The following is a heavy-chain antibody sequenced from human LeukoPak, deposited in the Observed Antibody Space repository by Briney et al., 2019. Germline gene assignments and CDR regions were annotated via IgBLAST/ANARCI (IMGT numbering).Heavy chain of an antibody. D-gene: IGHD3-10*01. CDR3: ARDPYGSGDYYFDY. V-gene: IGHV1-2*02. CDR1: GYTFTDYY. J-gene: IGHJ4*02. CDR2: INPNSGGT. Sequence: ASVKVSCKASGYTFTDYYMHWVRQAPGQGLEWMGWINPNSGGTNYAQNFQGRVTMTRDTSISTAYMELSRLRSDDTAVYYCARDPYGSGDYYFDYWGQGTLVTVSS.